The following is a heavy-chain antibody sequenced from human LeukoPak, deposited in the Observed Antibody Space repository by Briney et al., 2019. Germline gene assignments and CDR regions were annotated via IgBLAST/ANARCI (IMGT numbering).Heavy chain of an antibody. J-gene: IGHJ1*01. V-gene: IGHV3-23*01. Sequence: GGSLRLSCAASGFTFSSYAMSWVRQAPGKGLEWVSAISGSGGSTYYADFVKGRFTISRDNSKDTLYLQMNSLRAEDTAVYYCAQQLGYCSGGNCYFTYWGQGTLVTVSS. CDR1: GFTFSSYA. D-gene: IGHD2-15*01. CDR2: ISGSGGST. CDR3: AQQLGYCSGGNCYFTY.